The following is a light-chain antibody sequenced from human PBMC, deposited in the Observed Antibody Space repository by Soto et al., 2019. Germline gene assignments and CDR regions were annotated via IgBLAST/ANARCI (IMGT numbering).Light chain of an antibody. CDR2: AAS. V-gene: IGKV1-9*01. J-gene: IGKJ1*01. CDR1: QGISSY. Sequence: DIQLTQSPSFLSASVGDRVTITCRASQGISSYLAWYQQKPGKAPKLLIYAASTFQSGVPSRFSGSGSGTEFPLTISSLQPEDFATYYCQQLNSYPPWTFGQGTKVEIK. CDR3: QQLNSYPPWT.